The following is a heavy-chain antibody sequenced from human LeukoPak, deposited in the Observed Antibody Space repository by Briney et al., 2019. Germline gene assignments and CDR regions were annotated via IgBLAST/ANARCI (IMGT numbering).Heavy chain of an antibody. V-gene: IGHV3-72*01. D-gene: IGHD2-21*02. J-gene: IGHJ4*02. CDR3: ARGGDSGWYFDY. CDR2: TRNKANSYTT. CDR1: GFTFSDHY. Sequence: PGGSLRLSCAAPGFTFSDHYMDWVRQAPGKGLEWVGRTRNKANSYTTEYAASVKGRFTISRDDSKNSLFLQMNSLKTEDTTVYYCARGGDSGWYFDYWGQGTLVTVSS.